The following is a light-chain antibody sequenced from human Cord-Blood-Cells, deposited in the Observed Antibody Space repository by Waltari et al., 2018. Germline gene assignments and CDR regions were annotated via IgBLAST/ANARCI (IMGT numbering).Light chain of an antibody. CDR2: YDS. V-gene: IGLV3-21*04. CDR3: QGCDSSSDHP. J-gene: IGLJ3*02. Sequence: SYVLTQPPSVSVAPGKTARITCGGNNIGSKSVHWYQQKPGQAPVLVIYYDSDRPSGIPERFSGSNSGNTATLTISRVEAGDEADYYCQGCDSSSDHPFGGGTKLTVL. CDR1: NIGSKS.